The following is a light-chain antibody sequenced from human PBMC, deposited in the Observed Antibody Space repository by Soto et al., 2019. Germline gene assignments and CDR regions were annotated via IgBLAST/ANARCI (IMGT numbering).Light chain of an antibody. CDR3: GTWDSSLSAGRV. Sequence: QSVLTQPPSVSAAPGQKVTISCSGSSSNIGNNYVSWYKHLPGTAPKLLIYDNNKRPSGIPDRFSGSKSGTSATLGITGLQTGDEADYYCGTWDSSLSAGRVFGGGTKLTVL. J-gene: IGLJ2*01. V-gene: IGLV1-51*01. CDR2: DNN. CDR1: SSNIGNNY.